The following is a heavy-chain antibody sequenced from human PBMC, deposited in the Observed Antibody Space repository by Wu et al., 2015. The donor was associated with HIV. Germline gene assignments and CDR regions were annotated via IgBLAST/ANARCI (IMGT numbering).Heavy chain of an antibody. CDR2: IIPMFDVL. V-gene: IGHV1-69*12. CDR1: GVTFSRYA. D-gene: IGHD3-10*01. Sequence: VQLVQSGAEVKKPGSSVKVSCKASGVTFSRYAVNWVRQAPGQGFEWMGGIIPMFDVLNYAQNFKGRLTITADEPTATVYMEVRDLRSDDTAVYYCARVLMVRGVISHNWFDPWGQGTLVTVSS. J-gene: IGHJ5*02. CDR3: ARVLMVRGVISHNWFDP.